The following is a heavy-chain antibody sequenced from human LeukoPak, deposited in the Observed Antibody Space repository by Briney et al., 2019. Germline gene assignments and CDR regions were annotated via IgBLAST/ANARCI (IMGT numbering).Heavy chain of an antibody. CDR3: AKDVDYYDSSFDFDY. D-gene: IGHD3-22*01. J-gene: IGHJ4*02. V-gene: IGHV3-23*01. CDR1: GFTFSSYA. CDR2: ISGSGGST. Sequence: GGSLRLSCAASGFTFSSYAMSWVRQAPGKGLEWVSAISGSGGSTYYADSVKGRFTISRDNSKNTLYLQMNSLRAEDTAVYYCAKDVDYYDSSFDFDYWGQGTLVTVSS.